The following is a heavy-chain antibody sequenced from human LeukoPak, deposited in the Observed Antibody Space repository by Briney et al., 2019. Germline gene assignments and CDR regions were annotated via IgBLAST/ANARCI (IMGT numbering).Heavy chain of an antibody. CDR2: MNPNNSDI. CDR1: GYTFTSYH. V-gene: IGHV1-8*01. J-gene: IGHJ5*02. CDR3: ARAKRIAAAGGNWFDP. Sequence: ASVKVSCKASGYTFTSYHINWVRQATGQGLEWVGWMNPNNSDIGYAQKFQGRVTMTRNTSIGTAYMELSSLRSEDTAVYYCARAKRIAAAGGNWFDPWGQGTLVTVSS. D-gene: IGHD6-13*01.